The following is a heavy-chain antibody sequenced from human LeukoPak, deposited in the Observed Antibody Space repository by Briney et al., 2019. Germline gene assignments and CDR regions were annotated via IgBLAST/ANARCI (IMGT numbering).Heavy chain of an antibody. CDR2: IIPILNVP. J-gene: IGHJ4*02. CDR1: GGTFTDYS. CDR3: ARDRPRARYFDY. V-gene: IGHV1-69*04. Sequence: SVKVSCKASGGTFTDYSISWVRQAPGQGLEWMGRIIPILNVPNYAQKFEGRLTITADKSTSTAYMELSSLKSADTAVYFCARDRPRARYFDYWGQGTLVTVSS. D-gene: IGHD2-15*01.